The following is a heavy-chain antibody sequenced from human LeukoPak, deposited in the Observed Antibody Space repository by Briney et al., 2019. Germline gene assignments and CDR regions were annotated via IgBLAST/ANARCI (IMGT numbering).Heavy chain of an antibody. Sequence: GGSLRLSCAASGFTFSSYEMNWVRQAPGKGLEWVSYISSSGSTIYYADPVKGRFTIFRDNAKNSLYLQMNSLRAEDTAVYYCAREGSGSIYNWFDPWGQGTLVTVSS. J-gene: IGHJ5*02. D-gene: IGHD3-10*01. CDR2: ISSSGSTI. CDR3: AREGSGSIYNWFDP. V-gene: IGHV3-48*03. CDR1: GFTFSSYE.